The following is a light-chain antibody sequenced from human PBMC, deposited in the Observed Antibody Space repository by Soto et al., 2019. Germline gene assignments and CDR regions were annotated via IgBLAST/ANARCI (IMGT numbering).Light chain of an antibody. J-gene: IGKJ4*01. CDR2: GTS. CDR3: QQLSTYPST. V-gene: IGKV3D-20*02. CDR1: QSVPSTY. Sequence: IVMTQSPATLSVSPGERATLSCRASQSVPSTYFAWYQQKAGQPPRLLISGTSNRATGIPDRFSGSGSGTDFTLTISSLQAEDFATYYCQQLSTYPSTFGGGTKVDIK.